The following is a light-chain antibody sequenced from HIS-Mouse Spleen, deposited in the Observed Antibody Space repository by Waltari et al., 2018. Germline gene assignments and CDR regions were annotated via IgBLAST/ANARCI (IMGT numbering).Light chain of an antibody. CDR1: SSNIGSNT. V-gene: IGLV1-44*01. J-gene: IGLJ3*02. Sequence: QSVLTQPPSASGTPGQRVTISCSGSSSNIGSNTVNWYQQLPGTAPKLLIYSNKQRPPGVPDRFSGSTSGTSASLAISGLQSEDEADYYCAAWDDSLNGWVFGGGTKLTVL. CDR2: SNK. CDR3: AAWDDSLNGWV.